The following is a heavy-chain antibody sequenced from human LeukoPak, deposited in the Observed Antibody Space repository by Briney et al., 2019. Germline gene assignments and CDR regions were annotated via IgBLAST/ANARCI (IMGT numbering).Heavy chain of an antibody. CDR2: INHSGGT. J-gene: IGHJ4*02. CDR3: ARVLSSGWYFDY. Sequence: SETLSLTCAVYGGSFSGYYWSWIRQPPGKGLEWIGEINHSGGTNYNPSLKSRVTISVDTSKNQFSLKLSSVTAADTAVYYCARVLSSGWYFDYWGQGTLVTVSS. CDR1: GGSFSGYY. V-gene: IGHV4-34*01. D-gene: IGHD6-19*01.